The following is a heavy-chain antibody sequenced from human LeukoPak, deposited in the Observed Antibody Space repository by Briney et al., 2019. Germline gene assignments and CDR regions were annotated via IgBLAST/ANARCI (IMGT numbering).Heavy chain of an antibody. V-gene: IGHV1-18*01. J-gene: IGHJ4*02. D-gene: IGHD3-16*01. CDR1: GYNFSTFD. CDR2: INNKNGNT. CDR3: ARRDHVWGSFICDY. Sequence: PRASVKVSCKASGYNFSTFDITWVRPAPGQGREWMGWINNKNGNTNYVQKLQGRVTMTTDTSTSTAYMELTNLRFDDTAVYYCARRDHVWGSFICDYWGQGTLVTVSS.